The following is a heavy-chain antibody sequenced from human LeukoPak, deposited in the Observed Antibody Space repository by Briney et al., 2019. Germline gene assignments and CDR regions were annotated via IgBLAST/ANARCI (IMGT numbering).Heavy chain of an antibody. CDR2: IAPGDSDS. Sequence: GESLKISCKASGYDFTDHWIGWVRQMPGKGLEWMGIIAPGDSDSRYSPSFQGQVTFSADRSISTAYLQWSSLKASDTAIYYCARQNYCSSSTCPWYRYYGMDVWGQGTTVTVSS. CDR3: ARQNYCSSSTCPWYRYYGMDV. V-gene: IGHV5-51*01. J-gene: IGHJ6*02. CDR1: GYDFTDHW. D-gene: IGHD2-2*01.